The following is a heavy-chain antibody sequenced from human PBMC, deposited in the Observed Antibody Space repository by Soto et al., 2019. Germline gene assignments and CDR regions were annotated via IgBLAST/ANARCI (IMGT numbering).Heavy chain of an antibody. CDR3: EHSRRYCSGGTCYSIWFDP. CDR1: GFSLSSSGVG. Sequence: QITLKESGPTLVKPTQTLTLTCTFSGFSLSSSGVGVGWIRQPPGKALEWLALIYWDDDKRYSPSLKSRLTINKDTSKNQVVLTMTNMDPVDTVTYYCEHSRRYCSGGTCYSIWFDPWGQGTLVIVSS. CDR2: IYWDDDK. J-gene: IGHJ5*02. V-gene: IGHV2-5*02. D-gene: IGHD2-15*01.